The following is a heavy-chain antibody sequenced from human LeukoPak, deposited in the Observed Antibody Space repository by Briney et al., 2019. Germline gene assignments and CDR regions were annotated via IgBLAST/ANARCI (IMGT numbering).Heavy chain of an antibody. Sequence: GASVKVSCKASGYTFTGYYMHWVRQAPGQVLEWMGWINPNSGGTNYAQKFQGRVTMTRDTSISTAYMELSRLRSDDTAVYYCARVPVGRVEVPAAMLDYWGQGTLVTVSS. J-gene: IGHJ4*02. D-gene: IGHD2-2*01. V-gene: IGHV1-2*02. CDR2: INPNSGGT. CDR3: ARVPVGRVEVPAAMLDY. CDR1: GYTFTGYY.